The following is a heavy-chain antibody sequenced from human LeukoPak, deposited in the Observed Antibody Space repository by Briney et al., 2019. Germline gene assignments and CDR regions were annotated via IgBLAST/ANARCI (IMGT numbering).Heavy chain of an antibody. CDR1: GYTFTSYG. Sequence: ASVKVSCTASGYTFTSYGISWVRQAPGQGLEWMGWISAYNDNTNYAQKLQGRVTMTTDTSTSTAYMELRSLRSDDTAVYYCAASFGGYDSTAAGTLLPDYWGQGTLVTVSS. CDR3: AASFGGYDSTAAGTLLPDY. V-gene: IGHV1-18*01. CDR2: ISAYNDNT. J-gene: IGHJ4*02. D-gene: IGHD6-13*01.